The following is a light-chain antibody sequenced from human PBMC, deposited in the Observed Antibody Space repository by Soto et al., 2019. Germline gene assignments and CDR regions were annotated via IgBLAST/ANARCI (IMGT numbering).Light chain of an antibody. V-gene: IGLV2-8*01. J-gene: IGLJ3*02. CDR3: SSYAGGNNLV. CDR2: EVS. Sequence: QSALTQPPSASGSPGQSVTISCTGTSSDVGGYNFVSWYQQHPGKAPKLMIYEVSKRPSGVPDRFSGSKSGNTASLTGSGLQAEDEADYYCSSYAGGNNLVFGGGTQLTVL. CDR1: SSDVGGYNF.